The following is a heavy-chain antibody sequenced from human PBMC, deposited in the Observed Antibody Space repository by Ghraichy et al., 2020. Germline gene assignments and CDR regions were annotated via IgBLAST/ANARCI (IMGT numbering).Heavy chain of an antibody. V-gene: IGHV4-30-4*01. D-gene: IGHD1-7*01. CDR3: ARSPSNWNYVPNYFDY. CDR1: GGSISSGDYY. Sequence: SETLSLTCTVSGGSISSGDYYWSWIRQPPGKGLEWIGYIYYSGSPYYNPSLKSRVTISVDPSKNQFSLKLSSVTAADTAVYYWARSPSNWNYVPNYFDYWGQGTLVTVSS. J-gene: IGHJ4*02. CDR2: IYYSGSP.